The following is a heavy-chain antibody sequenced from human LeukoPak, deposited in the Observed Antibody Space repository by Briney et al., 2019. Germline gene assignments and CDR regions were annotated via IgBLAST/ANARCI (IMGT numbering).Heavy chain of an antibody. CDR1: GGSISSYY. D-gene: IGHD5-24*01. J-gene: IGHJ4*02. CDR2: IYYSGST. Sequence: SETLSLTCTVSGGSISSYYWSWIRQPPGKGLEWIGYIYYSGSTKYNPSLKSRVTISVDTSKNQFSLKLTSVTAADTAVYYCARWLRRTDGYNDDYWGQGTLVTVSS. V-gene: IGHV4-59*01. CDR3: ARWLRRTDGYNDDY.